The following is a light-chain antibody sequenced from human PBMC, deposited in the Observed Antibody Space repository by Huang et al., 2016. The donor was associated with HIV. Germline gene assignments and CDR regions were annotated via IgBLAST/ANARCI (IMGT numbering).Light chain of an antibody. CDR2: GAS. CDR3: QQYGDWPRT. J-gene: IGKJ1*01. Sequence: VMTQSPASLPVSPGDRATLFCRARQNINKNLAWYQKRPGQAPRLLIYGASTRATGVPPRFSGSGSGTNFTLTISSLQSEDFAVYYCQQYGDWPRTFGQGTKVEV. CDR1: QNINKN. V-gene: IGKV3-15*01.